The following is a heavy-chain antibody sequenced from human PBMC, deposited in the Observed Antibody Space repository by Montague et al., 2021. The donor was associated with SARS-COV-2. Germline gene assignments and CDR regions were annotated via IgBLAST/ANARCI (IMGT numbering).Heavy chain of an antibody. V-gene: IGHV4-4*07. CDR1: GGSITTYY. D-gene: IGHD4/OR15-4a*01. Sequence: SETLSLTCSVSGGSITTYYWSWVRQPAGKGQEWIGRLSTSGSTNYNPSLKSRVTMPLDTSKNQVSLKLSSVTAADTAVYYCARDASSANSPANNWFDSWGQGTLVTVSS. CDR2: LSTSGST. CDR3: ARDASSANSPANNWFDS. J-gene: IGHJ5*01.